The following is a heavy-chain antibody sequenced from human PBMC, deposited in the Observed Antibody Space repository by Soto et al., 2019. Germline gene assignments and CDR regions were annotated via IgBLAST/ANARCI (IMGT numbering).Heavy chain of an antibody. Sequence: SETLSLTCTVSGGSISSYYWSWIRQPAGKGLEWIGRIYTSGSTNYNPSLKSRVTMSVDTSKNQFSLKLSSVTAADTAVYYCAREEVGATYYYYYRMDVWGQGTTVTVSS. V-gene: IGHV4-4*07. J-gene: IGHJ6*02. CDR1: GGSISSYY. D-gene: IGHD1-26*01. CDR3: AREEVGATYYYYYRMDV. CDR2: IYTSGST.